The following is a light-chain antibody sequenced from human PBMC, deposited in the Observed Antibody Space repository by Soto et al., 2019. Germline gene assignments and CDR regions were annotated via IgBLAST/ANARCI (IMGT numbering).Light chain of an antibody. CDR3: GTWNSDSYV. V-gene: IGLV1-51*01. CDR2: DNN. J-gene: IGLJ1*01. CDR1: SSNIGSND. Sequence: QSVLTQPPSVSAAPGQKVTIPCSGGSSNIGSNDVCWYQQVPGTATKVLIYDNNKRPSGIPDRFSGSKSGKSATLGISGLQTGDEADYYCGTWNSDSYVFGSGTKVTVL.